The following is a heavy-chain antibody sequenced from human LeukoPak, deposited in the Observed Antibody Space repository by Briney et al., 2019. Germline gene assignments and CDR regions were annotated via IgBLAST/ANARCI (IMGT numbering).Heavy chain of an antibody. Sequence: GGSLRLSCAASGFTFSSYGMSWVRQAPGKGLEWVSAISGSGGSTYYADSVKGRFTISRDNSKNTLYLQMNSLRAEDTAVYYCAKDGYDILTGYYFPVEFDYWGQGTLVTVSS. CDR2: ISGSGGST. CDR1: GFTFSSYG. V-gene: IGHV3-23*01. J-gene: IGHJ4*02. CDR3: AKDGYDILTGYYFPVEFDY. D-gene: IGHD3-9*01.